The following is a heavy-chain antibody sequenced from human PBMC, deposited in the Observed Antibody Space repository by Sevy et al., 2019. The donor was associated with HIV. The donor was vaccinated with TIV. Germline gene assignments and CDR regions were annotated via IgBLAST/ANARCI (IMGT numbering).Heavy chain of an antibody. CDR1: GFTFSNAW. J-gene: IGHJ4*02. V-gene: IGHV3-15*01. Sequence: WGSLRLSCAASGFTFSNAWMSWIRQAPGKGLEWVGRIKSKTEGATRDFAAPVKGRLLISRDDSRNTVYLQMNSLNTEDTAVYYCTAGVGASDFDYWGQGTLVTVSS. CDR2: IKSKTEGATR. D-gene: IGHD1-26*01. CDR3: TAGVGASDFDY.